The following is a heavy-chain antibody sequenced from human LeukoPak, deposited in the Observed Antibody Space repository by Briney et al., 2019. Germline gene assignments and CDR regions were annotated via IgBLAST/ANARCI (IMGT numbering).Heavy chain of an antibody. J-gene: IGHJ5*02. CDR2: ISTSGTTI. V-gene: IGHV3-48*03. Sequence: PGGSLRLSCAASGFTFSSYEMNWVRQAPGKGLEWVSYISTSGTTIYYADSVKGRFTISRDNAKNTLYLQMKSLRVEDTAVYYCARVSIAAAGINWFDPWGQGTLVTVSS. CDR1: GFTFSSYE. CDR3: ARVSIAAAGINWFDP. D-gene: IGHD6-13*01.